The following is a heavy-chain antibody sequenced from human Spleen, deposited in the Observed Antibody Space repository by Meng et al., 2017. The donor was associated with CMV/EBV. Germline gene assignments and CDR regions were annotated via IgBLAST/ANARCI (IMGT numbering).Heavy chain of an antibody. D-gene: IGHD3-10*01. CDR2: IIPILGVA. Sequence: SVKVSCKTSGGTFSTYGITWVRQAPGQGLEWMGGIIPILGVANYAQKFQGRVTMTSDTSTNTVYMELSSLRSEDTAMYYCAREDLVDGSGNYFDYWGQGTLVTVSS. J-gene: IGHJ4*02. CDR3: AREDLVDGSGNYFDY. CDR1: GGTFSTYG. V-gene: IGHV1-69*10.